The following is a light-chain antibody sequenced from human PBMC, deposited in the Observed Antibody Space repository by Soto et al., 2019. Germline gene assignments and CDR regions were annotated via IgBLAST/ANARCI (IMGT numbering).Light chain of an antibody. CDR2: DVS. V-gene: IGLV2-14*01. CDR1: SSDVGGYNY. CDR3: SSYTTSNTRQIV. Sequence: ALAQPASVSGSPGQSITISCTGTSSDVGGYNYVSWYQQHPGKAPKFMIYDVSNRPSGVSNRFSGSKSGNTASLTISGLQAEDEADYYCSSYTTSNTRQIVFGTGTKVTVL. J-gene: IGLJ1*01.